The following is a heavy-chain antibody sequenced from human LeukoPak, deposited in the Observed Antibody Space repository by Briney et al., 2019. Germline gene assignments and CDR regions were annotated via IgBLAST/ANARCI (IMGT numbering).Heavy chain of an antibody. D-gene: IGHD4-17*01. CDR1: GGTFSSYA. CDR3: ARGTVTNYGMDV. CDR2: IIPIFGTA. Sequence: SVKVSCKASGGTFSSYAISWVRQAPGQGLEWMGGIIPIFGTANYAQKFQGRVTITADESTSTAYMELSSLRSEDTAVYYCARGTVTNYGMDVWGQGTTVTVSS. V-gene: IGHV1-69*13. J-gene: IGHJ6*02.